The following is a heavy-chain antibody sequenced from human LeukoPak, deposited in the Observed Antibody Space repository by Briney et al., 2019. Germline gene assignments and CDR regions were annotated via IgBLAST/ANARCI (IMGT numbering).Heavy chain of an antibody. CDR3: TRLGSGLDV. J-gene: IGHJ6*02. Sequence: GESLKISCKGSGXTFTTSWSAWVRQMPGKGLEWMGIIYPSDSDTRYSPSFQGQVTLSADKSISTAYLQWSSLKASDTAMYYCTRLGSGLDVWGQGTTVTVS. D-gene: IGHD6-25*01. V-gene: IGHV5-51*01. CDR1: GXTFTTSW. CDR2: IYPSDSDT.